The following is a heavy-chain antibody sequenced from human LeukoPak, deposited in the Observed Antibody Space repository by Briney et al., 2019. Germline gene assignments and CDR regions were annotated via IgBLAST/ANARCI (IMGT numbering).Heavy chain of an antibody. V-gene: IGHV3-21*01. Sequence: GGSLRLSCAASGFTFSSYRMNWVRQAPGKGLEWVSSISSSSSYIYYADSVKGRFTISRDNAKNSLYLQMNSLRAEDTAVYYCARDRTHYVWGSYYFDYWGQGTLVTVSS. J-gene: IGHJ4*02. CDR1: GFTFSSYR. D-gene: IGHD3-16*01. CDR2: ISSSSSYI. CDR3: ARDRTHYVWGSYYFDY.